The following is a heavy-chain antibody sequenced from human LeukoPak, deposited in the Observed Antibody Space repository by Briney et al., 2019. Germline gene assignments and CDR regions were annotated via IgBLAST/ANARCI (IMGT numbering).Heavy chain of an antibody. Sequence: GRSLRLSCAAYGFTFSSYAMHWVRQAPGKGLEWVAVISYDGSNKYYADSVKGRFTISRDNSKNTLYLQMNSLRAEDTAVYYCARMNLGGAFFDYWGQGTLVTVSS. V-gene: IGHV3-30*04. CDR3: ARMNLGGAFFDY. CDR1: GFTFSSYA. J-gene: IGHJ4*02. CDR2: ISYDGSNK. D-gene: IGHD3-16*01.